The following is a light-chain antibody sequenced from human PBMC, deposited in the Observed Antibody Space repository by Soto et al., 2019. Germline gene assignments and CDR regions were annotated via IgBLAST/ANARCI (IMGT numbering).Light chain of an antibody. CDR3: QQYNSYPRT. V-gene: IGKV1-5*03. J-gene: IGKJ1*01. Sequence: DIQMTQSPSTLSASVGDRVTITCRASQSISIWLAWYQQKPGKAPKLLIYKASSLEIGVPSRFSGSGSGTEFTLTISCLQPDDFATYYCQQYNSYPRTFGQGTKVEIK. CDR1: QSISIW. CDR2: KAS.